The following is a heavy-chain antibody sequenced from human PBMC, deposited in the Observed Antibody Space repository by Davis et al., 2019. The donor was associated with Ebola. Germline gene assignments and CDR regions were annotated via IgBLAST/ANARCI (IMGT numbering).Heavy chain of an antibody. J-gene: IGHJ6*03. CDR1: GGSISSYF. D-gene: IGHD6-13*01. CDR3: ARGVSRGSSWYSYYYYYMDV. V-gene: IGHV4-59*01. CDR2: IYYTGST. Sequence: SETLSLTCTVSGGSISSYFWGWIRQPPGKGLEWIGYIYYTGSTNYNSSLKSRVTTSLNTSKNQFSLKLRSVTAADTATYYCARGVSRGSSWYSYYYYYMDVWGKGTTVTVSS.